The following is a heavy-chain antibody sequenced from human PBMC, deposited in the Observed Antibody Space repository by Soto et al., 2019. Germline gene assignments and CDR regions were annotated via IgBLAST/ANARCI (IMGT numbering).Heavy chain of an antibody. CDR2: ISYDGSNK. Sequence: GGSLRLSCAASGFTFSSYAMHWVRQAPGKGLEWVAVISYDGSNKYYADSVKGRFTISRDNSKNTLYLQMNSLRAEDTAVYYCARDYFRYSSGWYEADYWGQGTLVTVSS. CDR1: GFTFSSYA. J-gene: IGHJ4*02. CDR3: ARDYFRYSSGWYEADY. D-gene: IGHD6-19*01. V-gene: IGHV3-30-3*01.